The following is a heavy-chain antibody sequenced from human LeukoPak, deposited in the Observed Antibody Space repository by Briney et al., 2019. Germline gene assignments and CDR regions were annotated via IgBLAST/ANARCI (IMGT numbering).Heavy chain of an antibody. CDR1: GFTFDDYA. Sequence: GGSLRLSCAASGFTFDDYAMHWVRQAPGKGLEWVSLISWDGGSTYYADSVKGRFTISRDNSKNSLYLQMNSLRAEDTALYYCAKGAPYSSSPFDYWGQGTLVTVPS. V-gene: IGHV3-43D*03. J-gene: IGHJ4*02. CDR3: AKGAPYSSSPFDY. D-gene: IGHD6-13*01. CDR2: ISWDGGST.